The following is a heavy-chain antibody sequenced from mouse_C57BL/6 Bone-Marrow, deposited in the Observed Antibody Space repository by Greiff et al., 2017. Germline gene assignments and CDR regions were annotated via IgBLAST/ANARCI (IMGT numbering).Heavy chain of an antibody. J-gene: IGHJ4*01. Sequence: VQLQQSGAELVRPGSSVKMSCKTSGYTFTSYGINWVKQRPGQGLEWIGYIYIGNGYTEYNAKFKGKATLTSDTSSSTAYMQLSSLTSEDSAIYFCARSTIVTLLPMDYWGQGTSVTVSS. CDR3: ARSTIVTLLPMDY. CDR2: IYIGNGYT. CDR1: GYTFTSYG. D-gene: IGHD2-5*01. V-gene: IGHV1-58*01.